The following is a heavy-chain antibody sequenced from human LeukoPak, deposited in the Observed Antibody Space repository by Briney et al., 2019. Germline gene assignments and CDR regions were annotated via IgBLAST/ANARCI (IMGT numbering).Heavy chain of an antibody. D-gene: IGHD1-14*01. CDR1: ELTVRTNY. Sequence: GSLRLSCVVSELTVRTNYISWVRQAPGKGLEWVSLIYSGGDTYYADSVKGRFTNSRDNSKNTVYLQMDNLRSADTAVYYCALNPPSGHFYMDVWGNGTAVTVSS. V-gene: IGHV3-53*01. J-gene: IGHJ6*03. CDR2: IYSGGDT. CDR3: ALNPPSGHFYMDV.